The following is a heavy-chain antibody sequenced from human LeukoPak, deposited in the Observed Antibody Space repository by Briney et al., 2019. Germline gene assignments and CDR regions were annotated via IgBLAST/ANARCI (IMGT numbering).Heavy chain of an antibody. CDR1: KFAFSSSW. D-gene: IGHD2-2*01. V-gene: IGHV3-7*01. CDR3: ARELEYCSSTSCLEYFQH. Sequence: GGSLRLSCAASKFAFSSSWMSWVRQAPGKGLEWVANIKEDGSEKYYVDSVKGRFTISRENAKNSLYLQMNSLRAEDTAVYYCARELEYCSSTSCLEYFQHWGQGTLVTVSS. J-gene: IGHJ1*01. CDR2: IKEDGSEK.